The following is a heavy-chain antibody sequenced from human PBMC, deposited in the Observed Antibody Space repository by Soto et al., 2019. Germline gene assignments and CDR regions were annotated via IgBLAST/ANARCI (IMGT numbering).Heavy chain of an antibody. Sequence: EGQLVESGGGLVKPGGSLRLSCVGSGFVFGSSAMNWVRQAPGKGLEWVASISSSGTYIDYADSVKGRFTTSRDNANNLLFLQMPSLRGDDTAVYYCARAGGVAARTKFYAGLDVWGQGTTVSVSS. CDR1: GFVFGSSA. CDR2: ISSSGTYI. D-gene: IGHD6-6*01. J-gene: IGHJ6*02. CDR3: ARAGGVAARTKFYAGLDV. V-gene: IGHV3-21*02.